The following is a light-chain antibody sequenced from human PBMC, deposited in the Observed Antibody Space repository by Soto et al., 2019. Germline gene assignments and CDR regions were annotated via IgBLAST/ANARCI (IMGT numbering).Light chain of an antibody. J-gene: IGLJ1*01. Sequence: SYELTQPPSVSVAPGQTVRVTCGAKNIGSKSVHWYQQRSGQAPVLVVYDDRDRPPGVPERFSGSNSGNTATLTISRVEDGDEADYHCQVWDRSSDHYVFGTGTKVTVL. CDR1: NIGSKS. CDR2: DDR. V-gene: IGLV3-21*02. CDR3: QVWDRSSDHYV.